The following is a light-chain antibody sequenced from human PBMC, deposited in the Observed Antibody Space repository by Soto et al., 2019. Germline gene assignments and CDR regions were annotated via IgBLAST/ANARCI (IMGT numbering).Light chain of an antibody. J-gene: IGKJ2*01. CDR3: KRDS. CDR2: HTS. CDR1: QIISNQS. Sequence: EIVLTQSPGTLSLSPGERATLSCKTSQIISNQSLAWYQHKPGQAPRLLIYHTSIRATGIPDRFSGSGSGKDFTLTINSMEPEDFAVYYCKRDSFGQGTRLDIK. V-gene: IGKV3-20*01.